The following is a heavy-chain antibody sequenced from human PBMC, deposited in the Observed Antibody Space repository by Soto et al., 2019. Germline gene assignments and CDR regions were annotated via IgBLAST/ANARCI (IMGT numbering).Heavy chain of an antibody. CDR1: GFTFSSYG. V-gene: IGHV3-30*18. D-gene: IGHD6-19*01. CDR2: ISYDGSNK. CDR3: AKVMVIAVAGTGYYYYGMDV. J-gene: IGHJ6*02. Sequence: QVQLVESGGGVVQPGRSLRLSCAASGFTFSSYGMHWVRQAPGKGLEWVAVISYDGSNKYYADSVKGRFTISRDNSKNTLYLQMNSLRAEDTAVYYCAKVMVIAVAGTGYYYYGMDVWGQGTTVTVSS.